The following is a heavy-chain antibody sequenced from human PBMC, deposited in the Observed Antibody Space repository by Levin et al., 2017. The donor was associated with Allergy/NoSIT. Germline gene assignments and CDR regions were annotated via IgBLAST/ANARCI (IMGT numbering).Heavy chain of an antibody. CDR1: GFTFDDYA. CDR3: AKGNCISTSCALDY. Sequence: GGSLRLSCAASGFTFDDYAMHWVRQAPGKGLEWVSGISWNSGSIGYADSVKGRFTISRDNAKNSLYLQMNSLRAEDTALYYCAKGNCISTSCALDYWGQGTLVTVSS. V-gene: IGHV3-9*01. CDR2: ISWNSGSI. D-gene: IGHD2-2*01. J-gene: IGHJ4*02.